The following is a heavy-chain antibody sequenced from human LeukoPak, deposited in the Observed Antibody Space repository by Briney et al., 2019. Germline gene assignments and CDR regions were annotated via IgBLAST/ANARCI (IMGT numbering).Heavy chain of an antibody. Sequence: PSETLSLTCNVSGGSISSGDYFWSWIRQPPGKGLQWIGYIYHSGSAYYSPSLRSRFTISVDTSENHFSLKVRSVTATDTAVYYCARAEVTAATKYFDLWGRGTLVTVSS. CDR1: GGSISSGDYF. CDR2: IYHSGSA. D-gene: IGHD2-15*01. J-gene: IGHJ2*01. CDR3: ARAEVTAATKYFDL. V-gene: IGHV4-30-4*01.